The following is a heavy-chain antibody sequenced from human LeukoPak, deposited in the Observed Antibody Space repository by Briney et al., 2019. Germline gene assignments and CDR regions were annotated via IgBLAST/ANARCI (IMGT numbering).Heavy chain of an antibody. V-gene: IGHV4-61*02. D-gene: IGHD3-3*01. CDR1: GGSISSGSYY. CDR3: ARSGDFWSGYNMDV. J-gene: IGHJ6*03. Sequence: SETLSLTCTASGGSISSGSYYWSWIRQPAGKGLEWIGRIYTSGSTNYNPSLKSRVTISVDTSKNQFSLKLSSVTAADTAVYYCARSGDFWSGYNMDVWGKGTTVTVSS. CDR2: IYTSGST.